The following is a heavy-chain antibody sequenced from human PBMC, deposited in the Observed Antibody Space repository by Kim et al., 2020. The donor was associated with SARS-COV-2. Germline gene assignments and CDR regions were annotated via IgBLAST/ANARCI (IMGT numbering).Heavy chain of an antibody. D-gene: IGHD2-15*01. Sequence: KFQGRVTITADESTSTDYMELSSLRSEDTAVYYCASKGCSGGSCQYYFDYWGQGTLVTVSS. J-gene: IGHJ4*02. CDR3: ASKGCSGGSCQYYFDY. V-gene: IGHV1-69*01.